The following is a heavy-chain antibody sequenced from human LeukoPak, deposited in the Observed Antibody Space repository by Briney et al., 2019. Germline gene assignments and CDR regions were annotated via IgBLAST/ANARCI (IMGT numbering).Heavy chain of an antibody. J-gene: IGHJ4*02. Sequence: PGGSLRLSCVVSGLTFSNRAMTWVRQAPGKGLEWVPSISISGNKILYADSVKGRFTISRDNSKNTLFLQMNSLQTEDTGVYFCANELRPKDYWGQGTLVTVS. CDR1: GLTFSNRA. CDR2: ISISGNKI. D-gene: IGHD4-17*01. CDR3: ANELRPKDY. V-gene: IGHV3-23*01.